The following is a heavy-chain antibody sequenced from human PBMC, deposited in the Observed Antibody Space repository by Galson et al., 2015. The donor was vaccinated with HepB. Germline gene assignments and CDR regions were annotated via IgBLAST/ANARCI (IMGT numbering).Heavy chain of an antibody. CDR2: INPNSGGT. V-gene: IGHV1-2*06. D-gene: IGHD2-21*02. Sequence: SVKVSCKASGYTFTGYYMHWVRQAPGQGLEWMGRINPNSGGTNYVQKFQGRVTMTRDTSISTAYMELSRLRSDDTAVYYCARDRGIVVVTAASDYWGQGTLVTVSS. CDR3: ARDRGIVVVTAASDY. J-gene: IGHJ4*02. CDR1: GYTFTGYY.